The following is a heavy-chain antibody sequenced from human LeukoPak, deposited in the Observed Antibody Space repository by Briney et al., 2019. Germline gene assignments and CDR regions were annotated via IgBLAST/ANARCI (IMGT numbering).Heavy chain of an antibody. J-gene: IGHJ4*02. D-gene: IGHD6-19*01. V-gene: IGHV3-23*01. CDR1: GFTFNNFA. Sequence: GGSLRLSCTASGFTFNNFAMSWVRQAPGKGLEWVSGISGSAVSTFYADSVKGRFTISRDNSKTTLYLHMDSLRVEDTAVYYCAKDQTAAVAGPFGNWGQGTLVTVSS. CDR3: AKDQTAAVAGPFGN. CDR2: ISGSAVST.